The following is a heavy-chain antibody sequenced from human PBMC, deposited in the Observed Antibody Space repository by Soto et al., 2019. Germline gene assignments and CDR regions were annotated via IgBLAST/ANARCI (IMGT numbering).Heavy chain of an antibody. CDR1: GGSISSGGYY. V-gene: IGHV4-31*03. J-gene: IGHJ4*01. Sequence: PSETLSLTCTVSGGSISSGGYYWSWIRQHPGKGLEWIGYIYYSGSTYYNPSLKSRVTISVDTSKNQFSLKLSSVTAADTAVYYCARHGCIAVASSSFDIWGHGPMVTVSS. D-gene: IGHD2-21*01. CDR3: ARHGCIAVASSSFDI. CDR2: IYYSGST.